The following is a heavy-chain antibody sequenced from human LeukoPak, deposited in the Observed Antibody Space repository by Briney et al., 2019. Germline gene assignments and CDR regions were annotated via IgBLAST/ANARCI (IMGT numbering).Heavy chain of an antibody. CDR2: IIPIFGTA. D-gene: IGHD6-19*01. J-gene: IGHJ4*02. Sequence: SVKVSCKASGGTFSSYAISWVRQAPGHGLEWMGRIIPIFGTANYAQKVQGRVTITTDESTSTAYMELSSLRSEDTAVYYCARDLSLGIAVAEGYFDYWGQGTLVTVSS. V-gene: IGHV1-69*05. CDR1: GGTFSSYA. CDR3: ARDLSLGIAVAEGYFDY.